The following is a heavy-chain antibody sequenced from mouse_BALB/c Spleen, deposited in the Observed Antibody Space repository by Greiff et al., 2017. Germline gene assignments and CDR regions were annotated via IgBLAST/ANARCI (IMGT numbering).Heavy chain of an antibody. CDR3: ARRRDYYAIDY. Sequence: EVKLMESGGGLVKPGGSLKLSCAASGFTFSDYYMYWVRQTPEKRLEWVATISDGGSYTYYPDSVKGRFTISRDNAKNNLYLQMSSLKSEDTAMYYCARRRDYYAIDYWGQGTSVTVSS. CDR1: GFTFSDYY. CDR2: ISDGGSYT. V-gene: IGHV5-4*02. J-gene: IGHJ4*01.